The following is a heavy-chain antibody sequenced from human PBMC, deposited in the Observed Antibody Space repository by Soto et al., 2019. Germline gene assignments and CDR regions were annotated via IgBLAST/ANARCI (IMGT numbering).Heavy chain of an antibody. CDR2: IYYSGST. J-gene: IGHJ5*02. D-gene: IGHD2-15*01. CDR3: ARGGQVVRDGWFDP. Sequence: SETLSLTCTVSGGSISSGGYYWSWIRQHPGKGLEWIGYIYYSGSTYYNPSLKSRVTISVDTSKNQFSLKLSSVTAADTAVYYCARGGQVVRDGWFDPWGQGTLVTVSS. CDR1: GGSISSGGYY. V-gene: IGHV4-31*03.